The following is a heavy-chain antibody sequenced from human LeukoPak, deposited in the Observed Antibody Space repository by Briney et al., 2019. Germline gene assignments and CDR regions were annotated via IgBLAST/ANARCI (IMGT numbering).Heavy chain of an antibody. CDR1: GYTFTSYG. V-gene: IGHV1-18*04. J-gene: IGHJ3*02. CDR2: ISAYNGNT. D-gene: IGHD3-16*01. Sequence: ASVKVSCKASGYTFTSYGISWVRQAPGQGLEWMGWISAYNGNTNYAQKLQGRVTMTTDASTSTAYMELRSLRSDDTAVYYCARMGESYPHDAFDIWGQGTMVTASS. CDR3: ARMGESYPHDAFDI.